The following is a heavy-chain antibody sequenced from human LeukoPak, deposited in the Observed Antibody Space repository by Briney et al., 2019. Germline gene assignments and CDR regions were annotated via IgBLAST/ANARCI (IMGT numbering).Heavy chain of an antibody. CDR2: IYYSGST. CDR1: GGSISSYY. CDR3: ARMRAYCSGGSCYQIGMDV. Sequence: SETLSLTCTVSGGSISSYYWSWIRQPPGKELEWIGYIYYSGSTNYNPSLKSRVTISVDTSKNQFSLKLSSVTAADTAVYYCARMRAYCSGGSCYQIGMDVWGQGTTVTVSS. V-gene: IGHV4-59*08. J-gene: IGHJ6*02. D-gene: IGHD2-15*01.